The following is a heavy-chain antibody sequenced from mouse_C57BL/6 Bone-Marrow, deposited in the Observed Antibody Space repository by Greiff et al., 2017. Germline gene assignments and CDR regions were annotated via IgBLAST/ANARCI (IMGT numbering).Heavy chain of an antibody. D-gene: IGHD2-13*01. CDR1: GFTFSDYG. Sequence: EVMLVESGGGLVKPGGSLKLSCAASGFTFSDYGMHWVRQAPEKGLEWVAYISTGSGTINYADTVKGRFTISRDKSKNTLFLQMTSLRSEDTAVYYCARNGDYPFDDWGKGTTLTVSS. V-gene: IGHV5-17*01. CDR3: ARNGDYPFDD. J-gene: IGHJ2*01. CDR2: ISTGSGTI.